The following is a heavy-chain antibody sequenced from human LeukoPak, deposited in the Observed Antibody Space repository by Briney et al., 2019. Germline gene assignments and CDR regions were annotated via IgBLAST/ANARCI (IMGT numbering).Heavy chain of an antibody. CDR3: ARSQVNPYYFDY. Sequence: ASETLSLTCTVSGGSISSGVYYWSWIRQHPGKGLEWIGYIYYSGSTYYNPSLKSRVTISVDTSKNQFSLKLSSVTAADTAVYYCARSQVNPYYFDYWGQGTLVTVSS. CDR2: IYYSGST. D-gene: IGHD1-14*01. J-gene: IGHJ4*02. V-gene: IGHV4-31*03. CDR1: GGSISSGVYY.